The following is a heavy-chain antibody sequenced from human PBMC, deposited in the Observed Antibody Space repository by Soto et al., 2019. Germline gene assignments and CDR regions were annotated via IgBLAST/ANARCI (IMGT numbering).Heavy chain of an antibody. CDR3: ARGPAAMIRRAYGMDV. V-gene: IGHV1-2*02. CDR2: INPNSGGT. D-gene: IGHD2-2*01. Sequence: GASVKVSCKASGYTFTGYYMHWVRQAPGQGLEWMGWINPNSGGTNYAQKFQGRVTMTRDTSISTAYMELSRLRSDDTAVYYCARGPAAMIRRAYGMDVWGQGTTVTVSS. J-gene: IGHJ6*02. CDR1: GYTFTGYY.